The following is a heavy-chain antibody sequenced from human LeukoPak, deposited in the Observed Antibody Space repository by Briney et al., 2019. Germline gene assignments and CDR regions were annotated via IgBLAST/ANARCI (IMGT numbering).Heavy chain of an antibody. V-gene: IGHV1-69*13. CDR3: ARDNRAYCSSTSCYTRFFD. CDR2: IIPIFGTA. CDR1: GGTFSSYA. Sequence: ASVNVSCKASGGTFSSYAISWVRQAPGQGLEWMGGIIPIFGTANYAQKFQGRVTIIADESTSTAYMELSSLRSEDTAVYYCARDNRAYCSSTSCYTRFFDWGQGTLVTVSS. J-gene: IGHJ4*02. D-gene: IGHD2-2*02.